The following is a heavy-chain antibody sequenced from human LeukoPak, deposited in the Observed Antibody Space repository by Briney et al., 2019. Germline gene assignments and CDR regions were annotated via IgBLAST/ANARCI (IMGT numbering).Heavy chain of an antibody. CDR2: ISGSGGRT. Sequence: QPGGSLRLSCAASGFTFSNACMSWVRQAPGKGLEWVSGISGSGGRTYYADSVKGRFTISRDNSKNTLYLQMNRLRAEDTAVYYCAKDQGDYSSGWSIFDYWGQGSLVTVSS. V-gene: IGHV3-23*01. D-gene: IGHD6-19*01. CDR1: GFTFSNAC. CDR3: AKDQGDYSSGWSIFDY. J-gene: IGHJ4*02.